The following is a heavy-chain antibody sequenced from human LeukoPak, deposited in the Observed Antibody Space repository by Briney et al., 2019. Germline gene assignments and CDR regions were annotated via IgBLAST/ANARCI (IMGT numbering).Heavy chain of an antibody. CDR3: ARDSTWRLDY. J-gene: IGHJ4*02. Sequence: EGSLRLSCTASGFTFSSHWMTWVRQPPGKGLEWVANIKEDGSVKYYVDSVKGRFTISRDNTKNALYLQMNSLRADDTAVYFCARDSTWRLDYWGQGTLITVSS. CDR1: GFTFSSHW. D-gene: IGHD5-12*01. V-gene: IGHV3-7*03. CDR2: IKEDGSVK.